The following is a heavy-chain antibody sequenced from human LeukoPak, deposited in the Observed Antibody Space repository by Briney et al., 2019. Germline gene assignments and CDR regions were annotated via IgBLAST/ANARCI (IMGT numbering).Heavy chain of an antibody. D-gene: IGHD4-23*01. V-gene: IGHV4-30-2*01. Sequence: SHTLSRTRTVCGASIGFGGYFLSWIRQPPGKALEWIGYIYHTGNTYYNPSLESRVTMSVDKSKNQFSLSLASVTVADTAVYYCARERPLDTVVSQDFWGQGTLVIVSS. CDR3: ARERPLDTVVSQDF. J-gene: IGHJ4*02. CDR1: GASIGFGGYF. CDR2: IYHTGNT.